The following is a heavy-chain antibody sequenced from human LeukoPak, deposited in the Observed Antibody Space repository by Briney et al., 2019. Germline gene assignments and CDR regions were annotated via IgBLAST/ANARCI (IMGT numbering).Heavy chain of an antibody. Sequence: PGGSLRLSCAASGFTFSSYGMHWVRQAPGKGLEWVAFMRYDGSKKYYADSVKGRFTISRDTAKNTLYLQMNSLRAEDTALYYCAKAMDSSNWLPDYWGQGTLVTVSS. CDR1: GFTFSSYG. J-gene: IGHJ4*02. D-gene: IGHD6-13*01. CDR2: MRYDGSKK. V-gene: IGHV3-30*02. CDR3: AKAMDSSNWLPDY.